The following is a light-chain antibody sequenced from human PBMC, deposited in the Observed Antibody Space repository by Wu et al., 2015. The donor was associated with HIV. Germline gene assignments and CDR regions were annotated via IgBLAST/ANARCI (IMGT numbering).Light chain of an antibody. CDR1: QHIRSS. Sequence: AIQITQSPSSLSASTGDTVNITCQASQHIRSSLAWYRQKPGKVPELLIYGASNLHRGVPSRFSGSGSGTAFTLTINCLHSEDLATFYCQQYDTFPLTFGGGTKVDIK. CDR2: GAS. V-gene: IGKV1-8*01. CDR3: QQYDTFPLT. J-gene: IGKJ4*01.